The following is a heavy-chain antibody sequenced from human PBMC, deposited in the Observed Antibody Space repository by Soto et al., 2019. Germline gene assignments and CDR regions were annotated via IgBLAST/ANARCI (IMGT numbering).Heavy chain of an antibody. CDR2: IWYDGSDK. J-gene: IGHJ4*02. CDR3: ARATSGDQIDY. Sequence: QVQLVESGGGVVQPGRSLRLSCAASGFTFSSYGMHWVRQAPGKGLEWVAVIWYDGSDKYYADSVKGRFTIARDNSKNTVYLKLNCMRAEDTAVYYLARATSGDQIDYWGQGTRVTVSS. D-gene: IGHD3-10*01. V-gene: IGHV3-33*01. CDR1: GFTFSSYG.